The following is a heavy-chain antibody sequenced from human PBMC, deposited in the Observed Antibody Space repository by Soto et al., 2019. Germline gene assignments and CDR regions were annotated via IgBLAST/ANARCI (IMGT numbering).Heavy chain of an antibody. V-gene: IGHV1-69*13. D-gene: IGHD3-22*01. Sequence: GASVKVSCKAPGGTFSSYAISWVRQAPGQGLEWMGGIIPIFGTANYAQKFQGRVTITADESTSTAYMELSSLRSEDTAVYYCARSSSGYYFPSGGGYFDLWGRGTLVTVSS. J-gene: IGHJ2*01. CDR1: GGTFSSYA. CDR2: IIPIFGTA. CDR3: ARSSSGYYFPSGGGYFDL.